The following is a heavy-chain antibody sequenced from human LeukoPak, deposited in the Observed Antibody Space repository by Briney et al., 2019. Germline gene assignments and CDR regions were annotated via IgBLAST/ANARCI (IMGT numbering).Heavy chain of an antibody. Sequence: PGGSLRLSCAASGFTFSSYEMNWVRQAPGKGLEWVSYISSSGSNIYYADSVKGRFTISRDNAKNSLYLQMNSLRAEDTAVYYCARNYYGSGSYYFDYWGQGTLVTVSS. CDR3: ARNYYGSGSYYFDY. CDR1: GFTFSSYE. CDR2: ISSSGSNI. D-gene: IGHD3-10*01. J-gene: IGHJ4*02. V-gene: IGHV3-48*03.